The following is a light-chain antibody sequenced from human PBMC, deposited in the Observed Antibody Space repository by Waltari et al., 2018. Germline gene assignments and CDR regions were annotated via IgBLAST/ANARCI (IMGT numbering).Light chain of an antibody. J-gene: IGLJ3*02. CDR3: CSYTSRNTVV. CDR2: GVT. V-gene: IGLV2-14*01. CDR1: FTDVASYNF. Sequence: QSALTQPASVSGSPGQSIPIPCPGTFTDVASYNFFSWFQQYPGKAPKLLIYGVTTRPSGVSSRFSGSKSGSTASLTISGLETDDEADYYCCSYTSRNTVVFGGGTKVTVL.